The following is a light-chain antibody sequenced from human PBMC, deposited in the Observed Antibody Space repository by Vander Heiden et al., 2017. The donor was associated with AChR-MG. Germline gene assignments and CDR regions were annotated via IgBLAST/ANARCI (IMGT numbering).Light chain of an antibody. CDR2: SNN. CDR3: AAWDDSLNGWV. V-gene: IGLV1-44*01. CDR1: SSNIGSNT. Sequence: QSVLTQPPPPSGPPGQRVTISCSGSSSNIGSNTVNWYQQLPGTAPKLLIYSNNQRPSGVPDRFSGSKSGTSASLAISGLQSEDEADYYCAAWDDSLNGWVFGGGTKLTVL. J-gene: IGLJ3*02.